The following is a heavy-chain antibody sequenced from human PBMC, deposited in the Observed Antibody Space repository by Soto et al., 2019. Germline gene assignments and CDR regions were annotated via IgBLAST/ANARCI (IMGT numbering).Heavy chain of an antibody. CDR1: GGTFSSYT. CDR2: IIPILGMA. Sequence: QVQLVQSGAEVKKPGSSVKVSCKASGGTFSSYTISWVRQAPGQGLEWMGRIIPILGMANYAQKFQGRVTITADKTTSTAYMELSSLSAEDTAVYYCARYGDYALDPWGQGTLVTVSS. D-gene: IGHD4-17*01. J-gene: IGHJ5*02. V-gene: IGHV1-69*02. CDR3: ARYGDYALDP.